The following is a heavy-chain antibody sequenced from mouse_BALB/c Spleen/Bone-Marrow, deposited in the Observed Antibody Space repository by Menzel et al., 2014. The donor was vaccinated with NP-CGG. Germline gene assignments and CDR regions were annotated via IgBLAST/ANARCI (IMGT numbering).Heavy chain of an antibody. CDR1: GFAFSSYD. J-gene: IGHJ4*01. CDR2: ISSGGGST. D-gene: IGHD5-5*01. Sequence: DVMLVESGGGLVKPGGPLKLSCAASGFAFSSYDMSWVRQTPEKRLEWVAYISSGGGSTYYPDTVKGRFTISRDNAKNTLYLQMSSLKSEDTAMYYCARTTPYAMDYWGQGTSVTVSS. V-gene: IGHV5-12-1*01. CDR3: ARTTPYAMDY.